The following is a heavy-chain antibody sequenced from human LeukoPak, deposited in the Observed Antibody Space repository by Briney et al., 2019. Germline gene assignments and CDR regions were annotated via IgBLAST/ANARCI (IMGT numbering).Heavy chain of an antibody. Sequence: PSETLSLTCAVYGGSFSGYYWSWIRQPPGKGLVWIGEINHSGSTNYNPSLKSRVTISVDTSKNQFSLKLSSVTAADTAVYYCARQGYSSGWYPGSYYYYGMDVWGQGTTVTVSS. D-gene: IGHD6-19*01. CDR2: INHSGST. J-gene: IGHJ6*02. CDR1: GGSFSGYY. V-gene: IGHV4-34*01. CDR3: ARQGYSSGWYPGSYYYYGMDV.